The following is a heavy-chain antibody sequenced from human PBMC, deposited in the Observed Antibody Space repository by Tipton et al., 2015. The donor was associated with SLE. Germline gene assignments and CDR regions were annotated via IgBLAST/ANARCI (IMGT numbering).Heavy chain of an antibody. J-gene: IGHJ6*02. CDR2: IDHSGGT. Sequence: TLSLTCTVFDGSLSGYYWAWLRQSPGKGLEWIGEIDHSGGTNYNPSLKSRVTMSVDTSKNQFSLELKSVTAADTAVYYCARDGGQRVISGTYDFYYYGLDVWGQGTTVTVSS. V-gene: IGHV4-34*01. CDR3: ARDGGQRVISGTYDFYYYGLDV. D-gene: IGHD6-13*01. CDR1: DGSLSGYY.